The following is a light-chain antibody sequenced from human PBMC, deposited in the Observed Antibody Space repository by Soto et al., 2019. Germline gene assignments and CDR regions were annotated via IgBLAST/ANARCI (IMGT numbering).Light chain of an antibody. V-gene: IGLV2-14*01. CDR3: TSYSTSNSYV. J-gene: IGLJ1*01. CDR1: SSDVGGYNF. Sequence: QSALPQPASVSGSPGQSITISCTGSSSDVGGYNFVSWYQQHPGKAPKLMIYEVSKRPSGVSNRFSGSKSCNTASLTISVLQAEDESYYYCTSYSTSNSYVFGAGTKVTVL. CDR2: EVS.